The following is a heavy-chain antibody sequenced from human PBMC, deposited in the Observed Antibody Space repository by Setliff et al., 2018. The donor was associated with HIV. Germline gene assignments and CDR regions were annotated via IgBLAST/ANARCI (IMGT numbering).Heavy chain of an antibody. D-gene: IGHD3-10*01. Sequence: PSETLSLTCAVYGGSFSGYYWSWIRQPPGKGLEWIGEINHSGSTNYNPSLKSRVTISVDTSKNQFSLKLSSVTAADTAVYYCGRRGSGFFHYYYYMDVWGKGTTVTVSS. V-gene: IGHV4-34*01. CDR3: GRRGSGFFHYYYYMDV. J-gene: IGHJ6*03. CDR1: GGSFSGYY. CDR2: INHSGST.